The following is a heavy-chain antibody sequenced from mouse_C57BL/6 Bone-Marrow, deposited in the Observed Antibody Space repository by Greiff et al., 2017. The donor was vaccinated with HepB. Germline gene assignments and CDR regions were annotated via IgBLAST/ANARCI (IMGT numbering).Heavy chain of an antibody. CDR2: IHPNSGST. Sequence: VQLQQPGAELVKPGASVKLSCKASGYTFTSYWMHWVKQRPGQGLEWIGMIHPNSGSTNYNEKFKSKATLTVDKSSSTAYMQLSSLTSEDSAVYYCAKGCITTVVAPGYFDYWGQGTTLTVSS. CDR3: AKGCITTVVAPGYFDY. J-gene: IGHJ2*01. D-gene: IGHD1-1*01. CDR1: GYTFTSYW. V-gene: IGHV1-64*01.